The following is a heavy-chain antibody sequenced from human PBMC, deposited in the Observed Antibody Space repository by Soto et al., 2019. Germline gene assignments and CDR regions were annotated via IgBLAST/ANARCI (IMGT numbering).Heavy chain of an antibody. CDR1: GGTFSSYA. CDR3: ASQPRPLLRVNWVDYYGMDV. CDR2: IIPIFGTA. J-gene: IGHJ6*02. D-gene: IGHD7-27*01. Sequence: VASVKVSCKASGGTFSSYAISWVRQAPGQGLEWMGGIIPIFGTANYAQKFQGRVTITADESTSTAYMELSSLRSEDTAVYYCASQPRPLLRVNWVDYYGMDVWGQGTTVTVSS. V-gene: IGHV1-69*13.